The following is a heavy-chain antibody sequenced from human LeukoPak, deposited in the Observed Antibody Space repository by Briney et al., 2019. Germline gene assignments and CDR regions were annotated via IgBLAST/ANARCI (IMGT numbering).Heavy chain of an antibody. CDR3: ARDDDEQS. D-gene: IGHD6-13*01. CDR2: ISSSSSTI. V-gene: IGHV3-48*04. Sequence: PGRSLRLSCAASGFTFSSYSMNWVRQAPGKGLEWVSYISSSSSTIYCADSVKGRFTISRDNAKNSLYLQMNSLRAEDTAVYYCARDDDEQSWGQGTLVTVSS. J-gene: IGHJ4*02. CDR1: GFTFSSYS.